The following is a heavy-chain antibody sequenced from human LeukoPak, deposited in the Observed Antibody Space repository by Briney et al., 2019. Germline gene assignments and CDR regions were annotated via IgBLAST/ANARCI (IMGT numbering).Heavy chain of an antibody. CDR3: ARKVYASNDYYYEYYLDY. CDR1: GYTFTGYY. CDR2: INPSGGAP. D-gene: IGHD3-22*01. Sequence: ASVKVSCKASGYTFTGYYMHWVRQAPGQGLEWMGMINPSGGAPSYAQKFQDRVTMTRDTSTSTVYMEVSSLRSEDTAVYYCARKVYASNDYYYEYYLDYWGQGTLVTVSS. V-gene: IGHV1-46*01. J-gene: IGHJ4*02.